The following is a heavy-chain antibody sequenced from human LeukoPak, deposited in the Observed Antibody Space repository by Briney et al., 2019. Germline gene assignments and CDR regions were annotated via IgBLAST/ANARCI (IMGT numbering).Heavy chain of an antibody. CDR2: ISGSGGST. CDR3: AKSQAAVSGPYDY. V-gene: IGHV3-23*01. CDR1: GFTFSSYA. D-gene: IGHD5-12*01. Sequence: PGGSLRLSCAASGFTFSSYAMSWVRQAPGKGLEWVSAISGSGGSTYYADSEKGRFTISRDNSKNTLYLQMNSLRAEDTAVYYCAKSQAAVSGPYDYWGQGTLVTVSS. J-gene: IGHJ4*02.